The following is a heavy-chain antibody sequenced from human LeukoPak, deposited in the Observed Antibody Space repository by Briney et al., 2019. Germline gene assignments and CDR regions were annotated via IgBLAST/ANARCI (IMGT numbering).Heavy chain of an antibody. CDR1: GGSFSGYY. D-gene: IGHD2-2*01. Sequence: SETLSLTCAVYGGSFSGYYWSWIRQPPGKGLEWIGEINHSGSTNYNPSLKSRVTITVDTSKNQFSLKLSSVTAADTAVYYCARAGNCSSTSCSPDYWGQGTLVTVSS. J-gene: IGHJ4*02. CDR2: INHSGST. CDR3: ARAGNCSSTSCSPDY. V-gene: IGHV4-34*01.